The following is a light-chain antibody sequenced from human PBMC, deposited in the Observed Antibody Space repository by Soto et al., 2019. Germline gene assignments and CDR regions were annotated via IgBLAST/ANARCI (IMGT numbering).Light chain of an antibody. CDR2: GAS. CDR3: QQYYDWPRT. V-gene: IGKV3-15*01. Sequence: ELVMTQSPATLSVSPGERATLSCRASQSVSTNLAWYLQKPGQAPRLLIYGASTRAPGIPTRFSGSGSGTGFTLTISSLQSEDFAVYYCQQYYDWPRTSGQGTKVEVK. CDR1: QSVSTN. J-gene: IGKJ1*01.